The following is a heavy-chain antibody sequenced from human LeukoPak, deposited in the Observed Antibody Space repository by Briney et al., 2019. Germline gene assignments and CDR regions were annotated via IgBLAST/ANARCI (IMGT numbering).Heavy chain of an antibody. Sequence: PSERMSLTCAVYGGSFSGYYWSWIRQPPGKGLEWIGEINHSGSTNYNPSLKSRVTISVDTSKNQFSLKLSSVTAADTAVYYCARARYFDLWGRGTLVTVSS. CDR2: INHSGST. CDR3: ARARYFDL. V-gene: IGHV4-34*01. J-gene: IGHJ2*01. CDR1: GGSFSGYY.